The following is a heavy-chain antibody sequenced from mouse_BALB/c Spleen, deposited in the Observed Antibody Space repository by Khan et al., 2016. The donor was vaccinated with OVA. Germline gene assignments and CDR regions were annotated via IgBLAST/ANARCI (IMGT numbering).Heavy chain of an antibody. CDR2: IWGDGST. CDR3: ARAYYGNYREAMDY. D-gene: IGHD2-10*01. V-gene: IGHV2-6-7*01. J-gene: IGHJ4*01. Sequence: QVQLKQSGPGLVAPSQSLSITCTVSGFSLTGYGVNWVRQPPGKGLEWLGMIWGDGSTDYNSALKSRLNLSKDNSKSHVFLKMNSLQTDGTARYYCARAYYGNYREAMDYWGQGTSVTVSS. CDR1: GFSLTGYG.